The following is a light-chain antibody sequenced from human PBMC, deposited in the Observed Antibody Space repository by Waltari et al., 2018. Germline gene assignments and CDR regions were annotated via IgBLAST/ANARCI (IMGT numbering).Light chain of an antibody. Sequence: SFVLTQTPSVSVAPGNTASITCGGDNIGSKSVHGYQQKPGQAPGLVVHDDRDRSPGVPERISGSNSGNTATLTISSVDVGDEADYYCQLWDYTTDHWVFGGGTKLTVL. CDR3: QLWDYTTDHWV. V-gene: IGLV3-21*03. CDR2: DDR. CDR1: NIGSKS. J-gene: IGLJ3*02.